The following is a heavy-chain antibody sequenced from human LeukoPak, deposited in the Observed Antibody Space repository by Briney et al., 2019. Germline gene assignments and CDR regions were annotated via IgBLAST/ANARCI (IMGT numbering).Heavy chain of an antibody. J-gene: IGHJ4*02. CDR3: ARDIYYDRSGSDY. D-gene: IGHD3-22*01. CDR2: INSEGTYA. CDR1: GFTVQNNY. Sequence: GGSLPLSYGASGFTVQNNYMNWVRQPPRKGLEWVSRINSEGTYAPYPDSAKGRITLSRDNAKNTLYLQMNSLRAEDTAVYYCARDIYYDRSGSDYWGQGTLVIVSS. V-gene: IGHV3-74*01.